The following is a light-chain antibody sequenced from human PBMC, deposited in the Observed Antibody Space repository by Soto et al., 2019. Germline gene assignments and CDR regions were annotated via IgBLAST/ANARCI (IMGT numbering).Light chain of an antibody. CDR2: GAS. CDR1: QSVSSN. V-gene: IGKV3-20*01. J-gene: IGKJ4*01. Sequence: EIVMTQSPATLSVSPGERATLSCGASQSVSSNLAWYQQKPGQAPRLLIYGASSRATGIPDRFSGSGSGTDFTLTISRLEPEDFAVYYCQQFSSYPLTFGGGTKVDIK. CDR3: QQFSSYPLT.